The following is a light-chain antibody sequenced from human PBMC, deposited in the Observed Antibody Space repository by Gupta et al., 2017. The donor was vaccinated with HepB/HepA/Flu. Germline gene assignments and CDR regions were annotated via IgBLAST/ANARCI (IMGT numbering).Light chain of an antibody. CDR3: QSYDTSRSGPV. CDR2: GDF. V-gene: IGLV1-40*01. CDR1: SSNIGAAYD. J-gene: IGLJ2*01. Sequence: QSVLTPPPSVSGAPGQRVPIPCTGISSNIGAAYDVQWSQQFPGAAPKLLIYGDFKRPAGVPDRFSGSKSATSASLAITGLQADDEADYYCQSYDTSRSGPVFGGGTKLTVL.